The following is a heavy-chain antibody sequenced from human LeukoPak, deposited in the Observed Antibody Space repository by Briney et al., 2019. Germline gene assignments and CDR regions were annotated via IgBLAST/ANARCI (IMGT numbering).Heavy chain of an antibody. J-gene: IGHJ4*02. CDR2: IYYSGST. V-gene: IGHV4-31*03. Sequence: SETLSLTCTVSGGSISSGGYYWSWIRQHPRKGLEWIGYIYYSGSTYYNPSLKSRDTISVDTSKNQFSLKLSSVTAADTAVYYCAREGYYDSSGYADYWGQGTLVTVSS. CDR3: AREGYYDSSGYADY. CDR1: GGSISSGGYY. D-gene: IGHD3-22*01.